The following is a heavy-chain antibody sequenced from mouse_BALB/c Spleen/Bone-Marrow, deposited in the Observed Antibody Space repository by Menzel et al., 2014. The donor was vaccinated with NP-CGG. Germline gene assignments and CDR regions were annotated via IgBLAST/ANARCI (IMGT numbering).Heavy chain of an antibody. CDR3: AGQGVYYGKTYYAMDY. Sequence: EVMLVESGGGLVQPGGSLKISCAASGFTFSSYIMSWVRQTPEKRLEWVAYISNGGWRTHHPDTVKGRFTISRDNAKNTLYLQMISLKSEDTAMYYCAGQGVYYGKTYYAMDYWGQGTSVTVSS. CDR2: ISNGGWRT. D-gene: IGHD2-1*01. V-gene: IGHV5-12-2*01. CDR1: GFTFSSYI. J-gene: IGHJ4*01.